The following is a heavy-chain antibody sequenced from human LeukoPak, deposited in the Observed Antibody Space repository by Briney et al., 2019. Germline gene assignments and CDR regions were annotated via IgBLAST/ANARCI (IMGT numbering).Heavy chain of an antibody. CDR3: ARVAPPYYYGSGSFFDP. Sequence: SETLSLTCTVSGGSISSGGYYWSWIRQHPGKGLEWIGYIYYSGSTYYNPSLKSRVTISVDTSKNQFSLKLSSVTAADTAVYYCARVAPPYYYGSGSFFDPWGQGTLVTVSS. J-gene: IGHJ5*02. D-gene: IGHD3-10*01. CDR1: GGSISSGGYY. V-gene: IGHV4-31*03. CDR2: IYYSGST.